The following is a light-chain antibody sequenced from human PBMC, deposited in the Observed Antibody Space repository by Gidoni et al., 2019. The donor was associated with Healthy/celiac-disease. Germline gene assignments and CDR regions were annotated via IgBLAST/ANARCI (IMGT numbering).Light chain of an antibody. J-gene: IGKJ1*01. CDR3: QQRSNWPT. Sequence: VLNQSPATLSLSPGERATLSCRSSQSVSSYLDWYQQKPGQAPRLLIYAASIRATGIPARFSGSGSGTDFTLTISSLEPVDFAVYYCQQRSNWPTFGQGTKVEIK. CDR2: AAS. CDR1: QSVSSY. V-gene: IGKV3-11*01.